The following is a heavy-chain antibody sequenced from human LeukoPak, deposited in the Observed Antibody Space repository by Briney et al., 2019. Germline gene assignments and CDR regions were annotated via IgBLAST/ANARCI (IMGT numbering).Heavy chain of an antibody. V-gene: IGHV3-53*01. CDR3: AGSVYSQPDQ. CDR2: LFASGKT. J-gene: IGHJ4*02. D-gene: IGHD4-11*01. Sequence: GGSLRLSCAASTLSVSYNYMNWVRRAPGKGLEWVALLFASGKTYYADSVKGRFTISGDPSKSTLHLQMNSLRFEDTALYFCAGSVYSQPDQWGQGTQVAVSS. CDR1: TLSVSYNY.